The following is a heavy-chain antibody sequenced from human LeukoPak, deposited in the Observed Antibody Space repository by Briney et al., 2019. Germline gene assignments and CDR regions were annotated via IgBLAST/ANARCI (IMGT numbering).Heavy chain of an antibody. V-gene: IGHV4-59*10. J-gene: IGHJ4*02. Sequence: SETLSLTCAVYGGSFSGYYWSWIRQPAGKGLEWIGRIYTSGTTKYNPSLKSRVAMSVDTSKNQFSLNLSAVTAADTAVYFCARGGSAAAAVFDYWGQGALVTVSS. CDR2: IYTSGTT. CDR3: ARGGSAAAAVFDY. D-gene: IGHD6-13*01. CDR1: GGSFSGYY.